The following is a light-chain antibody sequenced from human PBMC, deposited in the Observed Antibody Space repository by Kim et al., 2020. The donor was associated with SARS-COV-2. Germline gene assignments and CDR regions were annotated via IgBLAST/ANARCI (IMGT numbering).Light chain of an antibody. CDR2: GAS. J-gene: IGKJ1*01. CDR1: QGISNY. CDR3: RKYNGAPWT. V-gene: IGKV1-27*01. Sequence: ASVGDRVTITCRASQGISNYLAWYQQKPGKVPKVLIYGASALQSGVPSRFSGSGSGTDFTLIINNLQPEDAAVYYCRKYNGAPWTFGQGTKVDIK.